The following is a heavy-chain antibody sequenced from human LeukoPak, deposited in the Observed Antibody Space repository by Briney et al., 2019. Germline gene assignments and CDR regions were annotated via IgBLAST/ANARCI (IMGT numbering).Heavy chain of an antibody. CDR1: GASFSSGDQY. V-gene: IGHV4-39*07. Sequence: SETLSLTCTVSGASFSSGDQYWNWIRQSPGKGLEWIGSIHPSGRLYNNPSLKSRVTISVDTSKNQFSLKLSSVTAADTAVYCCARGGKHNGYSGYDFLDYWGQGTLVTVSS. D-gene: IGHD5-12*01. CDR2: IHPSGRL. CDR3: ARGGKHNGYSGYDFLDY. J-gene: IGHJ4*02.